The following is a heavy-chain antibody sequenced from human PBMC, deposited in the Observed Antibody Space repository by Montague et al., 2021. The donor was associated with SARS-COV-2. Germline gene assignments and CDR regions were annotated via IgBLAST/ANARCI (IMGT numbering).Heavy chain of an antibody. CDR1: GFTFNNYA. D-gene: IGHD6-19*01. CDR3: ERASLIKARIAVAGTTVY. J-gene: IGHJ4*02. Sequence: SLRLSCAASGFTFNNYAMHWVRQAPGKGLEWVAIISYDGSNKYYADSVKGRFAISRDNSKNTLYLQMNSLRAEDTAVYYCERASLIKARIAVAGTTVYWGQGTLVTISS. V-gene: IGHV3-30*09. CDR2: ISYDGSNK.